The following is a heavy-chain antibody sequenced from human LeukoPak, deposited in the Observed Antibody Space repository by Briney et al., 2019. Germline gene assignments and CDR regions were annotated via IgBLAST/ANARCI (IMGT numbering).Heavy chain of an antibody. CDR1: GFTFSDYD. Sequence: PGGSLRLSCSASGFTFSDYDMNWIRQAPGKGLEWVSYIRSDGSTIYDADSVKGRFFISRDNARNSLYLQMNSLRAEDTAVYYCARERRGYYGDFDYWDQGTLVTVSS. V-gene: IGHV3-11*01. D-gene: IGHD3-22*01. J-gene: IGHJ4*02. CDR2: IRSDGSTI. CDR3: ARERRGYYGDFDY.